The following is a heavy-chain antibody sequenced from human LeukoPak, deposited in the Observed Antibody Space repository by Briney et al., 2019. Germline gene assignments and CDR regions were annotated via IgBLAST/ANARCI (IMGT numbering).Heavy chain of an antibody. CDR3: ARWDYDILTGYWQGYFDY. D-gene: IGHD3-9*01. CDR1: GYSFTSYW. V-gene: IGHV5-51*01. Sequence: GESLKISCKGSGYSFTSYWIGWVRQMPGKGLEWMGIIYPGDSDTRYSPSFRGQVTISADKSISTAYLQWSSLKASDTAMYYCARWDYDILTGYWQGYFDYWGQGTLVTVSS. J-gene: IGHJ4*02. CDR2: IYPGDSDT.